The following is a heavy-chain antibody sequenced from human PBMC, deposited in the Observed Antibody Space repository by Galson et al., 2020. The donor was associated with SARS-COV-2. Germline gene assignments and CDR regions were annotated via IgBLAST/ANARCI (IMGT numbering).Heavy chain of an antibody. J-gene: IGHJ5*02. CDR1: GYTLTELS. D-gene: IGHD2-8*02. CDR3: ASGPPIGRVGGGWFDR. V-gene: IGHV1-24*01. Sequence: ASVKVSCKVSGYTLTELSMHWVRQAPGKGLEWMGGFDPEDGETIYAQKFQGRVTMTEDTSTDTAYMELSSLRSEDTAVYYCASGPPIGRVGGGWFDRWGQGTLVTVSS. CDR2: FDPEDGET.